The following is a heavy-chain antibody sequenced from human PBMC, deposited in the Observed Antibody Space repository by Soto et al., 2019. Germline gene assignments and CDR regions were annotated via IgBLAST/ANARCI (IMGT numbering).Heavy chain of an antibody. J-gene: IGHJ5*02. CDR1: GYTFTGYY. CDR3: ARGSGYSSSWYGA. Sequence: QVQLVQSGAEVKKPGASVKVSCKASGYTFTGYYMHWVRQAPGQGLEWMGWINPNSGGTNYAQKCQGRVTMTRDTSISTAYMELSRLRSDDTAVYYCARGSGYSSSWYGAWGQGTLVTVSS. D-gene: IGHD6-13*01. V-gene: IGHV1-2*02. CDR2: INPNSGGT.